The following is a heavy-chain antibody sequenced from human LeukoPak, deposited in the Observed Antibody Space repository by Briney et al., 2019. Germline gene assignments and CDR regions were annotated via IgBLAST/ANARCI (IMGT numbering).Heavy chain of an antibody. CDR1: GGSFSGYY. J-gene: IGHJ4*02. V-gene: IGHV4-34*01. Sequence: SETLSLTCAVYGGSFSGYYWSWIRQPPGKGLEWIGEINHSGSTNYNPSLKSRVTISVDTSKNQFSLKLSSVTAADTAVYYCARGMTNWGQGTLVTVSS. CDR3: ARGMTN. D-gene: IGHD4-11*01. CDR2: INHSGST.